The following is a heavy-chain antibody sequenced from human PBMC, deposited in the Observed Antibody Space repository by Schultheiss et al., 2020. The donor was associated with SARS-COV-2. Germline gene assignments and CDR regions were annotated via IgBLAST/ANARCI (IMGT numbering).Heavy chain of an antibody. CDR1: GGSFSGYY. J-gene: IGHJ3*02. V-gene: IGHV4-34*01. Sequence: GSLRLSCAVYGGSFSGYYWSWIRQPPGKGLEWIGEINHSGSTNYNPSLKSRVTISVDTSKNQFSLKLSSVTAADTAVYYCARQPGLWLEFDIWGQGTMVTVSS. CDR2: INHSGST. D-gene: IGHD6-19*01. CDR3: ARQPGLWLEFDI.